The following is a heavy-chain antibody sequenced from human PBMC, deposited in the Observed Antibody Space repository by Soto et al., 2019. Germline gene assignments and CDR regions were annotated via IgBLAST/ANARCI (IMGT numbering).Heavy chain of an antibody. CDR2: IYHTGST. D-gene: IGHD6-13*01. CDR3: ARVVVATYSSTFDP. J-gene: IGHJ5*02. CDR1: SDSISSSNW. V-gene: IGHV4-4*02. Sequence: QVQLQESGPGLVKPSGTLSLTCGVSSDSISSSNWWTWVRQPPGKGLEWIGEIYHTGSTNYNPSLKSGVTISVDKSKNQFSLKLSSVTAADTAVYYCARVVVATYSSTFDPWGQGTLVTVSS.